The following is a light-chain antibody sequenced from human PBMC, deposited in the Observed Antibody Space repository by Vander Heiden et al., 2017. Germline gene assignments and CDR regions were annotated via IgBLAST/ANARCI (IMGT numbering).Light chain of an antibody. J-gene: IGLJ3*02. CDR2: DND. CDR3: GTWDSGLSVGV. CDR1: SSNTGKSF. V-gene: IGLV1-51*01. Sequence: QSVLTQPPSVSAAPGQKVTISCSGSSSNTGKSFVSWYQQFRGTAPKLLIYDNDKRPSGTPARFSGSKSGTSATLDITGLQTGDEADYYCGTWDSGLSVGVFGTGTKLTVL.